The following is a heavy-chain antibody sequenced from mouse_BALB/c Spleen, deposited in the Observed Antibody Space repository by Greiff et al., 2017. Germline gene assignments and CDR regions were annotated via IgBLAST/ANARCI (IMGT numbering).Heavy chain of an antibody. V-gene: IGHV1-14*01. D-gene: IGHD1-1*01. CDR1: GYTFTSYV. J-gene: IGHJ2*01. CDR3: ARGGPITTVVSDY. Sequence: EVQLQESGPELVKPGASVKMSCKASGYTFTSYVMHWVKQKPGQGLEWIGYINPYNDGTKYNEKFKGKATLTSDKSSSTAYMELSSLTSEDSAVYYCARGGPITTVVSDYWGQGTTLTVSS. CDR2: INPYNDGT.